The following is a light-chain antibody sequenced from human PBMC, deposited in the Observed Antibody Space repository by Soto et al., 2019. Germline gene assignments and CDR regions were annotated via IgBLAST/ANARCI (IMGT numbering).Light chain of an antibody. J-gene: IGKJ1*01. CDR3: QQYGSSPPKT. CDR2: GAS. V-gene: IGKV3-20*01. CDR1: QSVSSSY. Sequence: EIVLTDSPGTLSLSRGEIATLSCRASQSVSSSYLAWYQQKPGQAPRLLIYGASSRATGIPDRFSGSGSGTDFTLTISRLEPEDFAVYYCQQYGSSPPKTFGQRTKVDI.